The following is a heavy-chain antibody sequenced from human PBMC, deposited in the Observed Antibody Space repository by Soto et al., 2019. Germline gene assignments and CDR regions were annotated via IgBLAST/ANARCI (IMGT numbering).Heavy chain of an antibody. D-gene: IGHD3-16*01. CDR3: TTRFMITFGDILFDY. Sequence: PGGSLRLSCAASGFTFSNAWMSWVRQAPGKGLEWVGRIKSKTDGGTTDYAAPVKGRFTISRDDSKNTLYLQMNSLKTEDTAVYYCTTRFMITFGDILFDYRGKGTLVTVSS. CDR1: GFTFSNAW. V-gene: IGHV3-15*01. J-gene: IGHJ4*02. CDR2: IKSKTDGGTT.